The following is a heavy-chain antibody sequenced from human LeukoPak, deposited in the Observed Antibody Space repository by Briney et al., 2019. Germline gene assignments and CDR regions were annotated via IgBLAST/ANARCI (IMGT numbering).Heavy chain of an antibody. J-gene: IGHJ3*02. V-gene: IGHV3-9*01. CDR2: ISWNSGSI. CDR3: AKGFLSGYSWDAFDI. Sequence: GGSLRLSCAASGFTFDDYAMHWVRQAPGKGLEWVSGISWNSGSIGYADSVKGRFTISRDNAKNSLYLQMNSLRAEDTALYCCAKGFLSGYSWDAFDIWGQGTVVTVSS. CDR1: GFTFDDYA. D-gene: IGHD3-3*01.